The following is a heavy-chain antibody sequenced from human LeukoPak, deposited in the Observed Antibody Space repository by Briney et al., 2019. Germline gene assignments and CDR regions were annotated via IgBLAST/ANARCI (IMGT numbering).Heavy chain of an antibody. Sequence: SETLSLTCTVSGGSISSSSYYWGWIRQPPGKGLEWIGSIYYSGSTYYNPSLKSRVTTSVDTSKNQFSLKLSSVTAADTAVYYCARDMIPQNYYYGMDVWGQGTTVTVS. D-gene: IGHD3-16*01. CDR1: GGSISSSSYY. V-gene: IGHV4-39*07. J-gene: IGHJ6*02. CDR3: ARDMIPQNYYYGMDV. CDR2: IYYSGST.